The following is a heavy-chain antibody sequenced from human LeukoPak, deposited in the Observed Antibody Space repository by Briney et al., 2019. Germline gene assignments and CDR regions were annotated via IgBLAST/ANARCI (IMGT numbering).Heavy chain of an antibody. D-gene: IGHD2/OR15-2a*01. CDR3: AKDLGFPGKLLYFDY. J-gene: IGHJ4*02. CDR1: GFTFSSYA. V-gene: IGHV3-23*01. Sequence: PGGSLRLSCAASGFTFSSYAMSWVRQAPGKGLEWVSAISGSGGSTYYADSVKGRFTISRDNSKNTLYLQMNSLRAEDTAVYYCAKDLGFPGKLLYFDYWGQGTLVTVCS. CDR2: ISGSGGST.